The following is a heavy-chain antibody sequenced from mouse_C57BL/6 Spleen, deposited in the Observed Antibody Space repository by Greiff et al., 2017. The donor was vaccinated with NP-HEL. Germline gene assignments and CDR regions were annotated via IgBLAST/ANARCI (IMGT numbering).Heavy chain of an antibody. CDR1: GYSFTSYY. D-gene: IGHD3-3*01. Sequence: QVQLQQSGPELVKPGASVKISCKASGYSFTSYYIHWVKQRPGQGLEWIGWIYPGSGNTKYNEKFKGKATLPADKSSRTPYIQLSSRTSEDSAVYYCAREGTWDYFDYGGQGTTLTVSS. J-gene: IGHJ2*01. CDR3: AREGTWDYFDY. CDR2: IYPGSGNT. V-gene: IGHV1-66*01.